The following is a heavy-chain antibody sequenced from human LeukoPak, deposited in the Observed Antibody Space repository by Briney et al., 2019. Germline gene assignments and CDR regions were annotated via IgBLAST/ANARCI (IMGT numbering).Heavy chain of an antibody. CDR3: AAMSTVVTRPFEY. V-gene: IGHV3-11*01. CDR2: ISGSGTMI. Sequence: GGSLRLSCAASGLSFSDYYMSWIRQTPGKGLEWVSYISGSGTMIYHADSVKGRFTISMDIAKKSVFLQMNTLRADDTALYYCAAMSTVVTRPFEYWGQGTLVTVSS. D-gene: IGHD4-23*01. CDR1: GLSFSDYY. J-gene: IGHJ4*02.